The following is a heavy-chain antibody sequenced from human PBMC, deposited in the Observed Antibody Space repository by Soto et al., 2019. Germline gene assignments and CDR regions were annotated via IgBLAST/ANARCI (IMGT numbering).Heavy chain of an antibody. V-gene: IGHV3-7*01. Sequence: EVQLVESGGGLVQPGGSLRLSCAASGFTFSSYWMSWVRQAPGKGLEWVANIKQDGSEKYYVDSVKGRFTISRDNAKNSLYLQMNSRRAEDTAVYYCARRGHYYDSSGYYYPYYFDYWGQGTLVTVSS. CDR1: GFTFSSYW. J-gene: IGHJ4*02. CDR2: IKQDGSEK. D-gene: IGHD3-22*01. CDR3: ARRGHYYDSSGYYYPYYFDY.